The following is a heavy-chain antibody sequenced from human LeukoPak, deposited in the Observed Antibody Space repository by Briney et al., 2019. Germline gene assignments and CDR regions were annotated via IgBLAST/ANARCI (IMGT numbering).Heavy chain of an antibody. CDR1: GGSISSYY. CDR2: IYTSGSA. CDR3: ARVSSSWYQDWYFDL. J-gene: IGHJ2*01. V-gene: IGHV4-4*07. Sequence: SETLSLTCTISGGSISSYYWSWIRQPAGKGLEWIGRIYTSGSANYNPSLKSRVTMSVDTSKNQFSLKLSSVTAADTAVYYCARVSSSWYQDWYFDLWGRGTLVTVSS. D-gene: IGHD6-13*01.